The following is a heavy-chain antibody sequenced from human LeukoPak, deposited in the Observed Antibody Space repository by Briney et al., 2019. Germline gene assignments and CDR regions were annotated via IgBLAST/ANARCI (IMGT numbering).Heavy chain of an antibody. CDR3: AKDPYSSPYYGPGY. V-gene: IGHV3-23*01. J-gene: IGHJ4*02. D-gene: IGHD6-19*01. CDR2: ISGTGDST. CDR1: GFTFSRYG. Sequence: GGSVRLSCAASGFTFSRYGMSWVRQAPGRGLEWVSTISGTGDSTYYADSVKGRFTISRDNSKNTLYVQMNSLRADDTAVYYCAKDPYSSPYYGPGYLGQGTLVTVSS.